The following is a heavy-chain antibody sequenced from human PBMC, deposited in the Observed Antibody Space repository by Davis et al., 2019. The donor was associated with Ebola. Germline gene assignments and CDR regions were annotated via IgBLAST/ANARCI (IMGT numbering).Heavy chain of an antibody. CDR2: INSDGSST. D-gene: IGHD4-17*01. J-gene: IGHJ4*02. CDR1: GFTFSIYW. CDR3: ARHDYGDSHFDY. Sequence: GESLKISCAASGFTFSIYWMHWVRQAPGKGLVWVSRINSDGSSTNYADSVKGRFTISRDNAKNTLYLQMNSLRAEDTAVYYCARHDYGDSHFDYWGQGTLVTVSS. V-gene: IGHV3-74*01.